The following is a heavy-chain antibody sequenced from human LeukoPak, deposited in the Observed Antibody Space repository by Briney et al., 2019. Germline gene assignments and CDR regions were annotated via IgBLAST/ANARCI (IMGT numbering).Heavy chain of an antibody. CDR1: GYSISSGYY. CDR3: ASVFLDLGTAAGPIYYFDY. V-gene: IGHV4-38-2*02. Sequence: KPSETLSLTCTVSGYSISSGYYWGWIRPPPGKGLEWIGSIYHSGSTYYNPSLKSRVTISVDTSKNQFSLKLSSVTAADTAVYYCASVFLDLGTAAGPIYYFDYWGQGTLVTVSS. D-gene: IGHD3/OR15-3a*01. CDR2: IYHSGST. J-gene: IGHJ4*02.